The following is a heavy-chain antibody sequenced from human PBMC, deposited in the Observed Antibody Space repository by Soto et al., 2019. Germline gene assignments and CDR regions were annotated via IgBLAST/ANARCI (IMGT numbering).Heavy chain of an antibody. CDR2: IVVGTGNT. D-gene: IGHD1-1*01. CDR1: GFTFGTSA. CDR3: AADKVTTDPYNWVDP. Sequence: QIQLVQSGPEVKKPGTSVKVSCKASGFTFGTSAIHWVRQARGHRLEWIGWIVVGTGNTKYAQRFQERVTITRGMATSPAYLGLSRLPSEYTAVSYCAADKVTTDPYNWVDPWGQGTLVTVSS. V-gene: IGHV1-58*02. J-gene: IGHJ5*02.